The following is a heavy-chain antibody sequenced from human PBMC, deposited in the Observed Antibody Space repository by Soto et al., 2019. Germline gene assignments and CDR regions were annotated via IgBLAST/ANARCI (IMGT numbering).Heavy chain of an antibody. V-gene: IGHV2-5*01. CDR3: THSGVTYYYGPGNDYAMNH. Sequence: QITLKESGPTLVKPTQTLTLTCTFSGVSLSTSGVGVGWIRQPPGQHLEGLALIYGNDDKRYSRSLKNRLTITKDTSKNQVVITMTNMDPVDTATYYCTHSGVTYYYGPGNDYAMNHWGQGTLVTVSS. CDR2: IYGNDDK. CDR1: GVSLSTSGVG. D-gene: IGHD3-10*01. J-gene: IGHJ4*02.